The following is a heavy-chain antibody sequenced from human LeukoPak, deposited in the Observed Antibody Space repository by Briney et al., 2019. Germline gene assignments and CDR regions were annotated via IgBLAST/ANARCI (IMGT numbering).Heavy chain of an antibody. CDR2: ISYDGSNK. CDR1: GFTFSSYG. Sequence: GGSLRLSCAASGFTFSSYGMHWVRQAPGKGLEWVAVISYDGSNKYYADSVKGRFTISRDNAKNSLYLQMNSLRAEDTAVYYCARAESGWYEDYWGQGTLVTVSS. CDR3: ARAESGWYEDY. V-gene: IGHV3-30*03. J-gene: IGHJ4*02. D-gene: IGHD6-19*01.